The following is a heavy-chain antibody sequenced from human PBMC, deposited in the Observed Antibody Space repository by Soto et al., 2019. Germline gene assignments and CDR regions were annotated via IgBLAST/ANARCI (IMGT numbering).Heavy chain of an antibody. CDR2: INPSDSYT. Sequence: GESLKIPCKGSGYSFTSYWISWVRQMPGKGLAWMGRINPSDSYTNYSPSFQGHVTISADKSTSTAYLQWSSLKASDTAMYYCATIPPYCTNGVCSPPDYYYYGMDVWGQGTTVTVSS. V-gene: IGHV5-10-1*01. CDR3: ATIPPYCTNGVCSPPDYYYYGMDV. D-gene: IGHD2-8*01. CDR1: GYSFTSYW. J-gene: IGHJ6*02.